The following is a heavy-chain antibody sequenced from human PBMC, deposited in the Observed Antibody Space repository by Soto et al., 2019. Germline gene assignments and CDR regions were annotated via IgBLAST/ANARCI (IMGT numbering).Heavy chain of an antibody. CDR2: IYYSGST. D-gene: IGHD3-16*02. CDR1: GGSVSSGSYY. CDR3: ARDRVITFGGVIVSYYYGMDV. J-gene: IGHJ6*02. Sequence: QVQLQESGPGLVKPSETLSLTCTVSGGSVSSGSYYWSWIRQPPGKGLEWIGYIYYSGSTNYNPSLKRRVTISVDTSKNQFSLKLSSVTAADTAVYYCARDRVITFGGVIVSYYYGMDVWGQGTTVTVSS. V-gene: IGHV4-61*01.